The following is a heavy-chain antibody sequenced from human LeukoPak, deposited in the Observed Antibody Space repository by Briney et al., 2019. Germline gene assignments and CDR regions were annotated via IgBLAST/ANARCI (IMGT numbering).Heavy chain of an antibody. CDR1: GYTFTSYD. CDR2: MNPNSGNT. CDR3: ARVPMVRGGPKLYYFDY. V-gene: IGHV1-8*02. J-gene: IGHJ4*02. Sequence: GASVKVSCKASGYTFTSYDINWVRQATGQGLEWMGWMNPNSGNTGYAQKFQGRVTMTRNTSISTAYMELSSLRSEDTAVYYCARVPMVRGGPKLYYFDYWGQGTLVTVSS. D-gene: IGHD3-10*01.